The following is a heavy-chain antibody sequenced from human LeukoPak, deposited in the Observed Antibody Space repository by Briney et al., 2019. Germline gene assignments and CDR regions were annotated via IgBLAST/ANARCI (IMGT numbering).Heavy chain of an antibody. J-gene: IGHJ4*02. D-gene: IGHD3-10*01. V-gene: IGHV4-61*08. CDR1: GGSISSGGYY. Sequence: SQTLSLTCTVSGGSISSGGYYWSWIRQPPGKGLEWIGYIYDSGSTNYNPSLESRITISVDTSKNQFSLKLSSVTAADTAVYYCARSPLMGWFGELLSSPTFDYWGQGTLVTVSS. CDR3: ARSPLMGWFGELLSSPTFDY. CDR2: IYDSGST.